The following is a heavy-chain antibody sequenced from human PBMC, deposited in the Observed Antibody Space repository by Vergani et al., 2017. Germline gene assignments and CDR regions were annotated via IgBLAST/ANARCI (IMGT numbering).Heavy chain of an antibody. D-gene: IGHD5-12*01. J-gene: IGHJ3*01. CDR1: GITFWKIG. CDR2: ISWNRGGV. Sequence: EVDLVESGGGLAQPGGSLRLSCEASGITFWKIGMHWVRQGTGKGGEWVSGISWNRGGVDYGDSVRGRFTISRENAKNSLFLEMNSLRFEDTAVYFCTKGSVYYHDSAGHGYDPYTGFDLWGQGTLVTVSS. V-gene: IGHV3-9*01. CDR3: TKGSVYYHDSAGHGYDPYTGFDL.